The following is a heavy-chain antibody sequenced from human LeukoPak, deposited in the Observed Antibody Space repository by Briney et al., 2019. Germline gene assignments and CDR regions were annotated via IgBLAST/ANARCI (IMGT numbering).Heavy chain of an antibody. CDR2: IIPIFGTA. D-gene: IGHD3-10*01. V-gene: IGHV1-69*06. Sequence: ASVKVSCKASGGTFISFAISWVRQAPGQGLEWMGGIIPIFGTANYAQKFQGRVTITADKSTSTAYMELSSLRSEDTAVYYCARVRYGSGSYFPSFYYYYMDVWGKGTTVTVSS. CDR3: ARVRYGSGSYFPSFYYYYMDV. CDR1: GGTFISFA. J-gene: IGHJ6*03.